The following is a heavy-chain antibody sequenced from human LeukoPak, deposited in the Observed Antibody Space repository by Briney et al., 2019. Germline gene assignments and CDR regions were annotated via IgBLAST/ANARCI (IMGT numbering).Heavy chain of an antibody. D-gene: IGHD5-24*01. V-gene: IGHV3-20*04. CDR3: ARDPLGDGYNGFDY. CDR2: INWNGDST. Sequence: GGSLRLSCAASGFTFDDYGMTWVRQAPGKGLEWVSSINWNGDSTHYADSVKGRFTISRDNAKNSLYLQMNSLRAEDTAVYYCARDPLGDGYNGFDYWGQGTLVTVSS. CDR1: GFTFDDYG. J-gene: IGHJ4*02.